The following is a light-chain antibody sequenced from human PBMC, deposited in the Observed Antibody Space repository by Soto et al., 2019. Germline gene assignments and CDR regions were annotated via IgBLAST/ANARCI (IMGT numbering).Light chain of an antibody. CDR1: QSVSSY. CDR2: DAS. J-gene: IGKJ1*01. CDR3: QHRSNWRWT. Sequence: EIVLTQSPATLSLSPGERATLSCRASQSVSSYLAWYQQQPGQAPRLLIYDASNRATGIPARFSGSGSGTDFTLTICSLEPEDFAVYYCQHRSNWRWTVGQGNKVEIK. V-gene: IGKV3-11*01.